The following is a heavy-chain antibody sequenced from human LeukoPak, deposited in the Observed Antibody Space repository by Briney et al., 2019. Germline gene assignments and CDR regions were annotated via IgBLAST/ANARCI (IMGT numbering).Heavy chain of an antibody. CDR3: AREANYYGSGSYFEGTFDY. Sequence: SETLSLTCTVSGGSISSYYWSWLRQPPGKGLEWIGCIYHSGSTNYNPSLKSRVTISVDTSKNEFSLKLTSVTAADTAVYYCAREANYYGSGSYFEGTFDYWGQGSLVTVSS. CDR2: IYHSGST. D-gene: IGHD3-10*01. J-gene: IGHJ4*02. V-gene: IGHV4-59*01. CDR1: GGSISSYY.